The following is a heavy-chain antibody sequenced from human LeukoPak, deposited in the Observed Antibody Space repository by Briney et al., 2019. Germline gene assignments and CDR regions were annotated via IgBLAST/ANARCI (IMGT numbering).Heavy chain of an antibody. D-gene: IGHD1-14*01. CDR1: GFTFSSYW. Sequence: GGSLRLSCAASGFTFSSYWMNWARQAPGKGLEWVASINHNGNVNYYVDSVKGRFTISRDNAKNSLYLQMNSLRAEDTAVYYCASYHHSRYVYWGQGTLVTVSS. V-gene: IGHV3-7*01. J-gene: IGHJ4*02. CDR3: ASYHHSRYVY. CDR2: INHNGNVN.